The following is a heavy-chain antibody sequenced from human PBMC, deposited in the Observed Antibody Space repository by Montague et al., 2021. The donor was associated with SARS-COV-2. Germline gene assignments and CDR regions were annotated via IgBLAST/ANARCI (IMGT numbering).Heavy chain of an antibody. CDR3: ARVRYYGSVTSFGMDV. CDR1: GGSFSCYY. V-gene: IGHV4-34*01. D-gene: IGHD3-10*01. Sequence: SETLSLTCAVYGGSFSCYYWSWSRQRPGKGLELIWEINHSGSTNYNPSLTLRVTISVDTAKNQFYLELSSVTAADTAVDYCARVRYYGSVTSFGMDVWGQGTTVTVSS. J-gene: IGHJ6*02. CDR2: INHSGST.